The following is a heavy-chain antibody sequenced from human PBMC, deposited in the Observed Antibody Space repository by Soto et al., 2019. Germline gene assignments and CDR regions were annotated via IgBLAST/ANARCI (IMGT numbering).Heavy chain of an antibody. V-gene: IGHV1-2*02. CDR1: GYTFIDYF. J-gene: IGHJ4*02. D-gene: IGHD1-26*01. CDR2: INPSSGET. Sequence: GASVKVSCKASGYTFIDYFIQWVRQAPGQGLEWMGWINPSSGETTYAQKFQGRVTMTRDTSISTAYMDLITLRSDDTAISYCVTGSKWRELDYWGQGTPVTVSS. CDR3: VTGSKWRELDY.